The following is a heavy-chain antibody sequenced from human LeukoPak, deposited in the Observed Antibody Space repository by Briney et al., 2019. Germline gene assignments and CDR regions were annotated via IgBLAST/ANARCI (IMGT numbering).Heavy chain of an antibody. D-gene: IGHD1-14*01. CDR2: VHPNGGNT. V-gene: IGHV1-8*01. J-gene: IGHJ5*02. CDR3: ARGPRNDP. Sequence: ASAKVSCKTSGYPFTTWEINWVRQAAGQGLEWMGWVHPNGGNTAYAQTFQGRVTMTRDTSISTAYMELSGLTSDDTAVYFCARGPRNDPWGQGTLVTVSS. CDR1: GYPFTTWE.